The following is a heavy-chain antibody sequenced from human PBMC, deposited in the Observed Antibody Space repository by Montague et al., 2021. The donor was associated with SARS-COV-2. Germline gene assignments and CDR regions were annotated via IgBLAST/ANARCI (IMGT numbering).Heavy chain of an antibody. CDR3: ARTEYNWNDWFDP. CDR1: GGSISSYY. J-gene: IGHJ5*02. D-gene: IGHD1-20*01. Sequence: SETLSLTCSVSGGSISSYYWGWIRQSPGKGLEWIGYIFHSGITDYNPSLKSRVTISVDVSKNQFSLQLNSVTAADSAVHYCARTEYNWNDWFDPWGQGTLVTVSS. V-gene: IGHV4-59*13. CDR2: IFHSGIT.